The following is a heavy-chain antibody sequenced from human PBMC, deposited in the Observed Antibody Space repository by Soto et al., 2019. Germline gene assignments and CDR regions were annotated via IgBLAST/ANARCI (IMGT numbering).Heavy chain of an antibody. CDR2: IDPSDSYT. J-gene: IGHJ6*02. CDR3: ASREQQPRYYGMDV. Sequence: GESLKISCKGSGYSFTSYWISWVRQMPGKGLEWMGRIDPSDSYTNYSPSFQGHVTISADKSISTAYLQWSSLKASDTAMYYCASREQQPRYYGMDVWGQGTTVTVSS. D-gene: IGHD6-13*01. CDR1: GYSFTSYW. V-gene: IGHV5-10-1*01.